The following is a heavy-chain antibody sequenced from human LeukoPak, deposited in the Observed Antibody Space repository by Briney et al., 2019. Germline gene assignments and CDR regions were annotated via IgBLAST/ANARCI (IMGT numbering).Heavy chain of an antibody. CDR2: IYPTGNT. J-gene: IGHJ6*03. Sequence: KSSETLSLTCGVSGGAIISYYWSWIRQPAGKGPEWIGRIYPTGNTDYNPSLKTRVTMSTDLSKKQFSLRLRSVTAADTAVYYCARLKFYDSTGYSPGYYMDVWGKGTAVTVSS. CDR1: GGAIISYY. V-gene: IGHV4-4*07. D-gene: IGHD3-22*01. CDR3: ARLKFYDSTGYSPGYYMDV.